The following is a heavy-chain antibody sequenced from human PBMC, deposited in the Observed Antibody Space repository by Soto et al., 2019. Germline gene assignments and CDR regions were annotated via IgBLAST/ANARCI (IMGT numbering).Heavy chain of an antibody. CDR1: GFTFDDYA. V-gene: IGHV3-9*01. J-gene: IGHJ6*01. CDR2: ISWDSGMI. Sequence: EMQLVESGGGSVQPGRSLRLSCAASGFTFDDYAMYWVRQGPGKGLEWVSGISWDSGMIGYADSVKGRFTISRDNAKTSLLLQMNSLRPEDTALYYCAKARLWGRDGYHSYNYHAMDVW. D-gene: IGHD2-21*01. CDR3: AKARLWGRDGYHSYNYHAMDV.